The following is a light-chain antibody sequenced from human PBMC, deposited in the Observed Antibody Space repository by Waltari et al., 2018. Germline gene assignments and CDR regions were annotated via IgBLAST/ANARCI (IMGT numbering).Light chain of an antibody. CDR2: DVS. Sequence: QSALTQPASVSGSPGQSITISCTGTSSDVGGYNYVSWYQQHPGKAPKFIIYDVSDLPSGVSNRFSGSKSGNTASLTISGLQAEDEADYYCTSYSTTTTLVFGGGTKVAVL. CDR1: SSDVGGYNY. J-gene: IGLJ2*01. V-gene: IGLV2-14*03. CDR3: TSYSTTTTLV.